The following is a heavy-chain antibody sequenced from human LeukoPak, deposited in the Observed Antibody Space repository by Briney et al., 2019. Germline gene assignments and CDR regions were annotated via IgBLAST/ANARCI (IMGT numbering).Heavy chain of an antibody. D-gene: IGHD7-27*01. CDR2: IYHTGST. J-gene: IGHJ4*02. CDR1: GGPVSDYY. Sequence: SETLSLTCTISGGPVSDYYWSWIRQSPGKGLEWIGYIYHTGSTSYSPSLKSRVTISADTSQNQFSLKLSSVTAADTAVYYCASRKLGNDYWGQGTLVTVSS. V-gene: IGHV4-59*02. CDR3: ASRKLGNDY.